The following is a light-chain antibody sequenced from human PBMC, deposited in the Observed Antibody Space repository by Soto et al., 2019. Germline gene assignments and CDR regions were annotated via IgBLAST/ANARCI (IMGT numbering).Light chain of an antibody. Sequence: DIQMTQSPSSLSASVGDRVTITCRASQSISSYLNWYQQKPGKAPKLLIYAASGLQSGVPSRFSASGSGTDFTLSISSLQHEDFATYFCQQSYRIPQTFGQGTKLEIK. CDR1: QSISSY. V-gene: IGKV1-39*01. CDR3: QQSYRIPQT. J-gene: IGKJ2*01. CDR2: AAS.